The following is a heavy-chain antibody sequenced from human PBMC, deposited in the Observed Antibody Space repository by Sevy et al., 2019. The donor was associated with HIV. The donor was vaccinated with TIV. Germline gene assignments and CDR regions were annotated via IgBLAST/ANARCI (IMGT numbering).Heavy chain of an antibody. Sequence: GGSLRLSCAASGFTFSSYWMSWVRQAPGKGLEWVADIKKDGSVKLYADAVKGQFTISRDNAGNSVDLQMKSLRAEDTAVYFCARWRGAQSEFDYWGQGTRVTVSS. CDR2: IKKDGSVK. V-gene: IGHV3-7*01. D-gene: IGHD3-3*01. CDR3: ARWRGAQSEFDY. J-gene: IGHJ4*02. CDR1: GFTFSSYW.